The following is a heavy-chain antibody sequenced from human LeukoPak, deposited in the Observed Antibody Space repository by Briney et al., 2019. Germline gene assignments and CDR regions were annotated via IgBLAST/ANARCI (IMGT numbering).Heavy chain of an antibody. Sequence: ASVNVSCKASGYTFNTYGITWVRLAPGQGLEWMGWLSTNSGNTNYAQKLQGRVTMTTDRSTRTAYMELRSLTSDDTAVYYCARANSSSGLDYWGQGTLVTVS. V-gene: IGHV1-18*01. CDR3: ARANSSSGLDY. J-gene: IGHJ4*02. CDR1: GYTFNTYG. D-gene: IGHD6-19*01. CDR2: LSTNSGNT.